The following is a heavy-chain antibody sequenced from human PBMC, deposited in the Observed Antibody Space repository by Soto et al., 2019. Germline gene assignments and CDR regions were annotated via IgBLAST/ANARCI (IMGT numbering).Heavy chain of an antibody. Sequence: QVQLVESGGGVVQPGRSLRLSCAASGFTFSSYGMHWVRQAPGKGLEWLAVIIYDGSTKYYADSVKGRFTTSRDNSKSTLYLQMNSLRAEDTAVYYCAKDRMGAGVRGYFDYWGQGTLVTVSS. CDR1: GFTFSSYG. D-gene: IGHD3-10*01. CDR3: AKDRMGAGVRGYFDY. CDR2: IIYDGSTK. J-gene: IGHJ4*02. V-gene: IGHV3-30*18.